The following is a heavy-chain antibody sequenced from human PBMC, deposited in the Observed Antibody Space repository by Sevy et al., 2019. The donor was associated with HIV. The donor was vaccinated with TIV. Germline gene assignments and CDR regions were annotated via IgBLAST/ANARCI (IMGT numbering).Heavy chain of an antibody. CDR2: INHSGST. J-gene: IGHJ6*02. CDR1: GGSFSGYY. V-gene: IGHV4-34*01. CDR3: ARGHTRYCSSTSCSRGYYYYYGMDV. Sequence: SETLSLTCAVYGGSFSGYYWSWIRQPPGKGLEWIGEINHSGSTNYNPSLKSRVTISVDTSKNQFSLKLSSVTAADTAGYYCARGHTRYCSSTSCSRGYYYYYGMDVWGQGTTVTVSS. D-gene: IGHD2-2*01.